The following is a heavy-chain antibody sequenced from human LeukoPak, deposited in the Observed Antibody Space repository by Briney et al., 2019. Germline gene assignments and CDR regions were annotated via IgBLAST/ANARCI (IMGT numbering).Heavy chain of an antibody. V-gene: IGHV3-23*01. CDR3: AKTYYYDSSGQYYFDY. CDR2: ISGSGGST. CDR1: GFTSSSYA. Sequence: GGSLRLSCAASGFTSSSYAMSWVRQAPGKGLEWVSAISGSGGSTYYADSVKGRFTISRDNFKNTLYLQMNSLRAEDTAVYYCAKTYYYDSSGQYYFDYWGQGTLVTVSS. J-gene: IGHJ4*02. D-gene: IGHD3-22*01.